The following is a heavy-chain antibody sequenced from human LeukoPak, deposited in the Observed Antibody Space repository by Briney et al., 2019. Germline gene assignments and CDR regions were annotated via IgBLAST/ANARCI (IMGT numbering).Heavy chain of an antibody. CDR2: IKQDGSEK. CDR3: ARNEISIAAYYYYYYMDV. CDR1: GFTFSSYW. Sequence: GGSLRLSCAASGFTFSSYWMSWVRQAPGKGLEWVANIKQDGSEKYYVDSVKGRFTISRDNAKNSLYLQMNSLRAEDTAVYYCARNEISIAAYYYYYYMDVWGEGTTVTVSS. J-gene: IGHJ6*03. D-gene: IGHD6-6*01. V-gene: IGHV3-7*01.